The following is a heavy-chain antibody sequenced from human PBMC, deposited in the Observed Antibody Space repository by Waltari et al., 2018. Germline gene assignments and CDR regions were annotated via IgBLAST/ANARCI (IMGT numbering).Heavy chain of an antibody. J-gene: IGHJ4*02. CDR2: INQRGST. V-gene: IGHV4-34*01. CDR1: GGSFSGYY. D-gene: IGHD4-4*01. CDR3: ARGPGDMTTVTRYFGY. Sequence: QVQLQQWGAGLLKPSETLSLTCAVYGGSFSGYYWSWIRQPPGKGLEWIGEINQRGSTNYTPSLKSRVTISVDTSKNQFSLKLSSVTAADTAVYYCARGPGDMTTVTRYFGYWGQGTLVTVSS.